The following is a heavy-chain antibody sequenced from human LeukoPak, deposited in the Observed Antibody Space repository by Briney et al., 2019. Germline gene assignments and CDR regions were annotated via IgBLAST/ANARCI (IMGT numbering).Heavy chain of an antibody. CDR2: MNPNSGNT. Sequence: ASVKVSCKASGYTFTSYDINWVRQATGQGLEWMGWMNPNSGNTGYAQKFQGRVTMTRNTSISTAYMELSSLRSEDTAVYYCARESSQDYGGNPDYWGQGTLVTVSS. V-gene: IGHV1-8*01. D-gene: IGHD4-23*01. CDR3: ARESSQDYGGNPDY. CDR1: GYTFTSYD. J-gene: IGHJ4*02.